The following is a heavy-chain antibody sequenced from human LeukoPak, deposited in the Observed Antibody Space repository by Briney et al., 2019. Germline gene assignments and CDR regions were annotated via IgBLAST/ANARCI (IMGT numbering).Heavy chain of an antibody. J-gene: IGHJ6*03. Sequence: GASVKVSCKASGGTFSSYAISWVRQAPGQGLEWMGGIIPIFGTANYAQKFQGRVTITADESTSTAYMELSSLRSEDTAVYYCARGPLYTVTAYYYYYYYMDVWGKGTTVTASS. D-gene: IGHD4-11*01. CDR2: IIPIFGTA. V-gene: IGHV1-69*13. CDR1: GGTFSSYA. CDR3: ARGPLYTVTAYYYYYYYMDV.